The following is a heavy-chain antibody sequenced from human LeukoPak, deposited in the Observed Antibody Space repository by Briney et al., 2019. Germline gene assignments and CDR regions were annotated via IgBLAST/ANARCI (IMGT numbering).Heavy chain of an antibody. CDR3: AKEIYGGSGAFIDY. Sequence: GRSLRLPCAASGFTFSSYGMHWVRQAPGQGLEWVAVISYDGSNQYYADSVKGRFTISRDNSKSTLYLQMNSLRAEDTAVYYCAKEIYGGSGAFIDYWGQGTLVTVSS. V-gene: IGHV3-30*18. J-gene: IGHJ4*02. CDR1: GFTFSSYG. CDR2: ISYDGSNQ. D-gene: IGHD4-23*01.